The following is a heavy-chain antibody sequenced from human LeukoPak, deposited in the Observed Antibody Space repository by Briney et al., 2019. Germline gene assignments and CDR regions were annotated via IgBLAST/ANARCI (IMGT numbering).Heavy chain of an antibody. V-gene: IGHV3-21*01. D-gene: IGHD5-12*01. J-gene: IGHJ4*02. CDR1: GFTFSTST. Sequence: PGGSLRLSCAASGFTFSTSTMNWVRQAPGKGLEWVSSIGSTSRDKYFVGSVRGRFTISRDTAKNSLYLEMNSLRADDTAVYYCVRGDYRDYWGQGTLVTVSS. CDR2: IGSTSRDK. CDR3: VRGDYRDY.